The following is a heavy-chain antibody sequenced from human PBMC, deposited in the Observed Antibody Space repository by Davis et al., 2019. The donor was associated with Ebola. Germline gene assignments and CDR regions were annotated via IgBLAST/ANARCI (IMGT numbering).Heavy chain of an antibody. J-gene: IGHJ6*02. CDR2: IYYSGST. CDR1: GGSISSGGYY. Sequence: SETLSLTCSVSGGSISSGGYYWSWIRQHPGKGLEWIGYIYYSGSTYYNPSLKSRVTISVDPSKNQFSLKLSSVTAADTAVYYCARGCSSTSCYLYYYYGMDVWGQGTTVTVSS. CDR3: ARGCSSTSCYLYYYYGMDV. V-gene: IGHV4-31*03. D-gene: IGHD2-2*01.